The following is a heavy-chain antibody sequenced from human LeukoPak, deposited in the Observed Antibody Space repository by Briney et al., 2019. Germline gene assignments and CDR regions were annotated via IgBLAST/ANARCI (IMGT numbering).Heavy chain of an antibody. Sequence: PSETLSLTCSVSGGSISSYYWSWIRQPPGKGLEWIGYIYYSGSTNYNPSLKSRVTISVDTSKNQFSLKLNSVTAADTAVYYCATIRGGSSGWYSPSFFYWGQGTLVTVSS. D-gene: IGHD6-19*01. CDR2: IYYSGST. CDR3: ATIRGGSSGWYSPSFFY. J-gene: IGHJ4*02. CDR1: GGSISSYY. V-gene: IGHV4-59*12.